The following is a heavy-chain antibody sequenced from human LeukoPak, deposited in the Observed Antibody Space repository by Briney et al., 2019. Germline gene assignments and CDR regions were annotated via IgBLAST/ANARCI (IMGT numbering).Heavy chain of an antibody. V-gene: IGHV4-59*08. Sequence: PSETLSLTCTVSGGSISSYYWSWIRQPPGKGLEWIGYIYYSGSTNYNPSLKSRVTISVATSKNQFSLKLSSVTAADTAVYYCARHEYSYGYSFFDYWGQGTLVTVSS. CDR1: GGSISSYY. J-gene: IGHJ4*02. D-gene: IGHD5-18*01. CDR3: ARHEYSYGYSFFDY. CDR2: IYYSGST.